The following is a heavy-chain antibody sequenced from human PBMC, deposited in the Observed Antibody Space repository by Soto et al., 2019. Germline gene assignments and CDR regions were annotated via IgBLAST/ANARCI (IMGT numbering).Heavy chain of an antibody. Sequence: QLQLQESGPGLVKPSETLSLTCTVSGGSISSSSYYWGWIRQPPGKGLEWIGSIYYSGSTYYNPSLKSRVTISVDTSKNQFSLKLSSVTAADTAVYYCARSPCGLVVLCYYYYMDVWGIGTTVTVSS. V-gene: IGHV4-39*01. J-gene: IGHJ6*03. CDR3: ARSPCGLVVLCYYYYMDV. CDR2: IYYSGST. D-gene: IGHD6-6*01. CDR1: GGSISSSSYY.